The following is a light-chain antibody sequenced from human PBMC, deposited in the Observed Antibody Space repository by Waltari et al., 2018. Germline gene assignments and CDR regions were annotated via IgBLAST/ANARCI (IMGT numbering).Light chain of an antibody. CDR1: SSDVGGYNY. Sequence: QSALTQPRSVSGSPGQSVTISCTGTSSDVGGYNYASWYQQHPGKAPKLRIYDVSKRPSGVPARCSGAKSGNPASLPISGLQAEDEADYYCCSYAGSYTFVVFGGGTKLTVL. CDR2: DVS. J-gene: IGLJ2*01. V-gene: IGLV2-11*01. CDR3: CSYAGSYTFVV.